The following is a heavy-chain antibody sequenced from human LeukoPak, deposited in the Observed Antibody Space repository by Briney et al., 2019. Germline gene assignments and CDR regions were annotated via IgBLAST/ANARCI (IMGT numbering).Heavy chain of an antibody. D-gene: IGHD3-10*01. V-gene: IGHV3-20*04. CDR1: GFTFDGYG. J-gene: IGHJ6*02. CDR2: INWNGGST. Sequence: PGGSLRLSCAASGFTFDGYGRSWVRHAPGKGLEWVSGINWNGGSTGYADSVKGRFTISRDNAKNSLYLQMNSLRAEDTALYYCAREGRSITMVRGVVYYYYYGMDVWGQGTTVTVSS. CDR3: AREGRSITMVRGVVYYYYYGMDV.